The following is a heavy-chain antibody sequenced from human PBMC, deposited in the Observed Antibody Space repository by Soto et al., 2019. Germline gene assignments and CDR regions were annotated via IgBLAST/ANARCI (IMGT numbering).Heavy chain of an antibody. D-gene: IGHD3-22*01. J-gene: IGHJ5*02. Sequence: SETLSLTCTVSGGSISSSSYYWGWIRQPPGKGLEWIGSIYYSGSTYYNPSLKSRVTISVDTSKNQFSLKLSSVTAADTAVYYCARHFLIHQSSVNYYYDSSGYYDWFDPWGQGTLVTVSS. CDR2: IYYSGST. CDR1: GGSISSSSYY. V-gene: IGHV4-39*01. CDR3: ARHFLIHQSSVNYYYDSSGYYDWFDP.